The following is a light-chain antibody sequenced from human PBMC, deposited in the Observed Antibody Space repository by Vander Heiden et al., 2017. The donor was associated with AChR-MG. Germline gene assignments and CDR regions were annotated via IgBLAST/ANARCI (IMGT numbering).Light chain of an antibody. CDR3: SSYTSSSPYV. J-gene: IGLJ1*01. CDR1: TSDVGGYNH. CDR2: DVS. Sequence: HSALTPPASVSASPGQARTFFCAGTTSDVGGYNHVSWYQQHAGKAPKLMIDDVSKRPSGVSNRFSGAKSGNTASLTISGRQAEEEADYYCSSYTSSSPYVFGTGTKVTVL. V-gene: IGLV2-14*01.